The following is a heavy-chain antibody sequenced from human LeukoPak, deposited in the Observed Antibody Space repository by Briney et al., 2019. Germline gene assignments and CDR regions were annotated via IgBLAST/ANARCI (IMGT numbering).Heavy chain of an antibody. J-gene: IGHJ6*03. CDR2: MNPNSGNT. Sequence: ASVKVSCKASGYTFTSYDINWVRQATGQGLEWMGWMNPNSGNTGYAQKFQGRVTMTRNTSISTAYMELSSLRSEDTAVYYCARGSPEATMIVYPYYYYYYYMDVWGKGTTVTISS. V-gene: IGHV1-8*02. CDR3: ARGSPEATMIVYPYYYYYYYMDV. D-gene: IGHD3-22*01. CDR1: GYTFTSYD.